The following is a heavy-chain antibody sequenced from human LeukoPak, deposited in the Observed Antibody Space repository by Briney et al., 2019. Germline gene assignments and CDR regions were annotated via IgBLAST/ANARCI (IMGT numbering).Heavy chain of an antibody. CDR2: INPNSGGT. Sequence: APVKVSCKASGYPFTSYDVNWGRQATGQGLEWMGWINPNSGGTNYAQKFQGGVTMTRDTSISTAYMELSRPRSDDTAVYYCARVVGEERVHIVATIFFDYWGQGTLVTVSS. CDR1: GYPFTSYD. D-gene: IGHD5-12*01. V-gene: IGHV1-2*02. J-gene: IGHJ4*02. CDR3: ARVVGEERVHIVATIFFDY.